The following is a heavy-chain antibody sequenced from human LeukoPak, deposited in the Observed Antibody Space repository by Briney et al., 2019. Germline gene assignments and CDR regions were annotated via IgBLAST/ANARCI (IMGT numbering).Heavy chain of an antibody. Sequence: ASVKVSCKASGYTFTGYYMHWVRQAPGQGLEWMGWINPNSGGTNYAQKFQGRVTMTRDTSISTAYMELSRLRSDDTAVYYCARVTIAAAGTRTDDYWGQGTLVTASS. V-gene: IGHV1-2*02. CDR3: ARVTIAAAGTRTDDY. CDR1: GYTFTGYY. D-gene: IGHD6-13*01. CDR2: INPNSGGT. J-gene: IGHJ4*02.